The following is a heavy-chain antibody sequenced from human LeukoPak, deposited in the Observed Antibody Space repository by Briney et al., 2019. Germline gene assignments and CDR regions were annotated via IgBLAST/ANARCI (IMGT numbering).Heavy chain of an antibody. J-gene: IGHJ5*02. D-gene: IGHD3-16*01. Sequence: SETLSLTCTVSGASISSMSFYWGWIRQPPGKGLEWIGTIYYNGDTFYNPSLKSRVTMSVDTSASQFSLKLPSVNASDTAVYCCAVLLYRPYRWIDAWGRGTLVSVSS. CDR2: IYYNGDT. CDR1: GASISSMSFY. CDR3: AVLLYRPYRWIDA. V-gene: IGHV4-39*01.